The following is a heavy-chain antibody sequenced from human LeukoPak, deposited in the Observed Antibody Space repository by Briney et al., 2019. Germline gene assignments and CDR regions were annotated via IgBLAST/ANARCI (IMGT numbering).Heavy chain of an antibody. CDR1: GLTFRNYG. D-gene: IGHD2-2*01. Sequence: GTPLRLSCVASGLTFRNYGFHWVRQAPGKGLEWVAIIYSGGGTTKYYAESLKDRFTITRDDSRDTLYLQMNSLRAEDTAVYYCVVILVPGGVWHFDLWGPGTLVTVSS. CDR2: IYSGGGTTK. J-gene: IGHJ2*01. CDR3: VVILVPGGVWHFDL. V-gene: IGHV3-33*03.